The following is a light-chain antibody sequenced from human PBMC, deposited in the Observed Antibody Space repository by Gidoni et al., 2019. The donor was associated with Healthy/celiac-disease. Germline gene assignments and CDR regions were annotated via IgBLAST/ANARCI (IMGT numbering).Light chain of an antibody. Sequence: QSALTQPASVSASPGQSITISCTGTSSDVGSYNLVSWYEQHPGKAPKLMIYEGSKRPSGVSNRFSGSKSGNTASLTISGLQAEDEAHYYCCSYAGSSTWVFGGGTKLTVL. CDR2: EGS. CDR3: CSYAGSSTWV. V-gene: IGLV2-23*01. CDR1: SSDVGSYNL. J-gene: IGLJ3*02.